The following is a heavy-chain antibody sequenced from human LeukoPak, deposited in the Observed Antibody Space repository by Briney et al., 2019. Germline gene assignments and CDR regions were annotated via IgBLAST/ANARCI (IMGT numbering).Heavy chain of an antibody. D-gene: IGHD6-19*01. J-gene: IGHJ4*02. CDR2: VNHYGST. Sequence: SETLSLTCAVYGESLSNYYWSWIRQPPGKGLEWIGEVNHYGSTNYNPSLKSRITISVDTSKNQFSLKLSPVTAADTAVYYCATSGGRIAVAFDYWGQGTLVTVSS. CDR1: GESLSNYY. V-gene: IGHV4-34*01. CDR3: ATSGGRIAVAFDY.